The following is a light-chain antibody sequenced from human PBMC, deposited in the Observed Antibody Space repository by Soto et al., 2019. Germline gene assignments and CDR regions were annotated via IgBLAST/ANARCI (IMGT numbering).Light chain of an antibody. CDR1: QSLSRSS. V-gene: IGKV3-20*01. J-gene: IGKJ4*01. CDR3: QHYRDWPLT. Sequence: ESVFTQSPGTLSLSPGERATLSCRASQSLSRSSLAWYQQKPGQAPRLLIYGASNRATGVPDRFSGSGSGTEFTLTISSLQSEDLAVYYCQHYRDWPLTFGGGTKVDI. CDR2: GAS.